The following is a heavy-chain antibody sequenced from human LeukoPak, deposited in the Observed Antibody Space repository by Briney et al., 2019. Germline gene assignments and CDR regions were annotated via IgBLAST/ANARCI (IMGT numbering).Heavy chain of an antibody. J-gene: IGHJ4*02. V-gene: IGHV3-48*01. CDR1: GFTFSSYG. Sequence: PGGSLRLSCAASGFTFSSYGMHWVRQAPGKGLEWVSYISRSGSTIKFADSVKGRFTISRDNAKNSLYLQMSSLRAEDTAVYYCARDASRYCSGGNCYSGLLGYFDYWGQGTLVTVSS. CDR2: ISRSGSTI. CDR3: ARDASRYCSGGNCYSGLLGYFDY. D-gene: IGHD2-15*01.